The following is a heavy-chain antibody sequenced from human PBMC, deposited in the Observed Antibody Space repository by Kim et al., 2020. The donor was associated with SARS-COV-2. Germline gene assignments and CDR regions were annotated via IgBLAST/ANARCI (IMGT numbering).Heavy chain of an antibody. Sequence: GGSLRLSCVASGFTFGSYEMYWVRQAPGKGLEWVSYITAGGRTTYYADSVKGRFTISRDNAKNSLYLQMNNLRAEDTAVYYCARDPYSPQDAFDIWGQGTMVTVSS. CDR2: ITAGGRTT. J-gene: IGHJ3*02. D-gene: IGHD5-18*01. CDR3: ARDPYSPQDAFDI. V-gene: IGHV3-48*03. CDR1: GFTFGSYE.